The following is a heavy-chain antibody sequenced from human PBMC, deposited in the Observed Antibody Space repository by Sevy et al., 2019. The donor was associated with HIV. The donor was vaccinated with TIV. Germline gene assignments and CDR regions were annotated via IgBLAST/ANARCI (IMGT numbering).Heavy chain of an antibody. V-gene: IGHV3-23*01. D-gene: IGHD3-22*01. CDR3: AKDRYYDSSGYLNYYYGMDV. Sequence: GGSLRLSCAASGFTLSSYAMSWVRQAPGKGLEWVSAISRSGGSTYYANSVKGRFTISRDNSKNTLYLQMNSLRAEDTAVYYCAKDRYYDSSGYLNYYYGMDVWGQGSTVTVSS. CDR2: ISRSGGST. J-gene: IGHJ6*02. CDR1: GFTLSSYA.